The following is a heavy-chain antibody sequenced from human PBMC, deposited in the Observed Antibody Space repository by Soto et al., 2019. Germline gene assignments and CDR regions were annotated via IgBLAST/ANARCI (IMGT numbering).Heavy chain of an antibody. CDR3: ARGNNIFGVVGVVNYMDV. CDR1: GFTFSSFG. D-gene: IGHD3-3*02. CDR2: IWYDGTNI. J-gene: IGHJ6*03. V-gene: IGHV3-33*01. Sequence: PGGSLRLSCAASGFTFSSFGMHWVRQAPGKGLEWVALIWYDGTNIHYADSVKGRFTISRDNSKNTLFLQMNSLRAEDTAVYYCARGNNIFGVVGVVNYMDVWGKGTTVTVSS.